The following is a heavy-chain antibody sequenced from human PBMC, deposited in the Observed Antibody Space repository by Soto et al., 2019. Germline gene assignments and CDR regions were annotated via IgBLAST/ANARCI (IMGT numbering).Heavy chain of an antibody. CDR1: GGSFSGYY. J-gene: IGHJ3*02. CDR3: ARGRAVDAFDI. Sequence: LSLTCAVYGGSFSGYYWSWIRQPPGKGLEWIGEINHSGSTNYNPSLKSRVTISVDTSKSQFSLKLSSVTAADTAVYYCARGRAVDAFDIWGQGTMVTVSS. CDR2: INHSGST. V-gene: IGHV4-34*01.